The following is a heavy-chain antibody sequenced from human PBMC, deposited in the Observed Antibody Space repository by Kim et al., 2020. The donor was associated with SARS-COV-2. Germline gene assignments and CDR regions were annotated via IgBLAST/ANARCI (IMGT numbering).Heavy chain of an antibody. D-gene: IGHD5-12*01. Sequence: STSYAQKFPGRLTMTRDTSTSTVYMELSSLRSEDTAVYYCARNVDSGYDNWGQGTLVTVSS. CDR2: ST. CDR3: ARNVDSGYDN. V-gene: IGHV1-46*01. J-gene: IGHJ4*02.